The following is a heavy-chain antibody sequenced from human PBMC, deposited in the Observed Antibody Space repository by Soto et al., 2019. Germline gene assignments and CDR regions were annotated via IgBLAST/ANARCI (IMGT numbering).Heavy chain of an antibody. CDR1: GYTFTSYG. CDR3: ARDPVGGNWFDP. D-gene: IGHD1-26*01. V-gene: IGHV1-18*01. Sequence: QVQLVQSGAEVKKPGASVKVSCKTSGYTFTSYGISGVRQAPVQGLEWMGWINPYNGNTNYAQKLQGRVTMTTDTSTSTAYMELRSLRSDDTAVYYCARDPVGGNWFDPWGQGTLVTVSS. CDR2: INPYNGNT. J-gene: IGHJ5*02.